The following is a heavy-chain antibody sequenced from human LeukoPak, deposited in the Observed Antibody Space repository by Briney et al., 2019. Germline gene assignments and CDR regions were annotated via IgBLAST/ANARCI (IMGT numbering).Heavy chain of an antibody. CDR3: ARCYYYYMDV. CDR2: INHSGGT. CDR1: GGSFSGYY. Sequence: SETLSLTCAVYGGSFSGYYWSWIRQPPGKRLEWIGEINHSGGTNYNLSLKSRVTISVDTSKNQFSLKLSSVTAADTAVYYCARCYYYYMDVWGKGTTVTISS. V-gene: IGHV4-34*01. J-gene: IGHJ6*03.